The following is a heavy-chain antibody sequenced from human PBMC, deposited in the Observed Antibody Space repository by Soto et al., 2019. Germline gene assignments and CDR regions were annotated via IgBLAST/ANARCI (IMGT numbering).Heavy chain of an antibody. CDR2: INPSAGTT. V-gene: IGHV1-46*04. CDR1: GYTFTSYY. J-gene: IGHJ3*02. D-gene: IGHD2-15*01. CDR3: SVGQCSAAGCPWAVDI. Sequence: GASVKVSCKTSGYTFTSYYMHWVRQAPGQGLEWMGIINPSAGTTSCAQKLQGRVTLTRDTSTSTVYMELSSLTSEDTAVYFCSVGQCSAAGCPWAVDIWGQGTMVTVSS.